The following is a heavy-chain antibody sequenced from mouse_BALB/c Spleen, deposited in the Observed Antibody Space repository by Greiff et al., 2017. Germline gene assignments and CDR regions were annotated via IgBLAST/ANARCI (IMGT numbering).Heavy chain of an antibody. Sequence: EVMLVESGGGLVQPGGSLRLSCATSGFTFTDYYMSWVRQPPGKALEWLGFIRNKANGYTTEYSASVKGRFTISRDNSQSILYLQMNTLRAEDSATYYCARDQGYRSSYWYFDVWGAGTTVTVSS. D-gene: IGHD1-1*01. CDR2: IRNKANGYTT. V-gene: IGHV7-3*02. J-gene: IGHJ1*01. CDR3: ARDQGYRSSYWYFDV. CDR1: GFTFTDYY.